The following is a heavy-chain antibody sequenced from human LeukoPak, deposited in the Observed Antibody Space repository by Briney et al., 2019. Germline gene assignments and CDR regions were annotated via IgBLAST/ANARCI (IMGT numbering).Heavy chain of an antibody. D-gene: IGHD3-10*01. CDR3: AKDWDYYGSGSYYNTADY. CDR1: GFTFSSYG. V-gene: IGHV3-30*02. Sequence: GGSLRLSCAASGFTFSSYGMHWVRQAPGKGLEWVAFIQFDGTNKYYADSVKGRFTISRDNSKNSLYLQMNRLRVEDTAVYYCAKDWDYYGSGSYYNTADYWGQGTLVTVSS. J-gene: IGHJ4*02. CDR2: IQFDGTNK.